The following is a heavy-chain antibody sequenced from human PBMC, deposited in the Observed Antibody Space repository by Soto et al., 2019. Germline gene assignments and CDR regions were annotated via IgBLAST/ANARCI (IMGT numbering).Heavy chain of an antibody. CDR2: IDPSDSYT. Sequence: GXSLKISCKGLGNSFNNWIGWVRQMPGKGLEWMGRIDPSDSYTNYSPSFQGHVTISADKSISTAYLQWSSLKASDTAMYYCARRRFGGMDVWGQGTTVTVSS. D-gene: IGHD3-10*01. CDR3: ARRRFGGMDV. CDR1: GNSFNNW. V-gene: IGHV5-10-1*01. J-gene: IGHJ6*02.